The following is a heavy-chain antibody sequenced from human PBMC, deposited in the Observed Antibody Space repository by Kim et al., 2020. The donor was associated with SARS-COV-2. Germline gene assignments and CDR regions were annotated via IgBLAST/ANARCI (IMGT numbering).Heavy chain of an antibody. CDR2: IYYSGST. J-gene: IGHJ4*02. D-gene: IGHD3-3*01. V-gene: IGHV4-59*01. CDR1: GGSISSYY. Sequence: SETLSLTCTVSGGSISSYYWSWIRQPPGKGLEWIGYIYYSGSTNYNPSLKSRVTISVDTSKNQFSLKLSSVTAADTAVYYCARGRLATIFGVVTQFDYRGQGTLVTVSS. CDR3: ARGRLATIFGVVTQFDY.